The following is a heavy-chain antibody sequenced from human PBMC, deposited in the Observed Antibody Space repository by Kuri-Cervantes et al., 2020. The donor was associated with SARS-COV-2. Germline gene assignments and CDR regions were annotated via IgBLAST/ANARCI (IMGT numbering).Heavy chain of an antibody. CDR3: ARRYYDFWSGYYIYWFDP. V-gene: IGHV1-46*01. J-gene: IGHJ5*02. D-gene: IGHD3-3*01. CDR1: GYTFTSYY. Sequence: ASVKVSCKASGYTFTSYYMHWVRQAPGQGLEWMGIINPSGGSTSYAQKFQGRVTMTRDTSTSTVYMELSRLRSDDTAVYYCARRYYDFWSGYYIYWFDPWGQGTLVTVSS. CDR2: INPSGGST.